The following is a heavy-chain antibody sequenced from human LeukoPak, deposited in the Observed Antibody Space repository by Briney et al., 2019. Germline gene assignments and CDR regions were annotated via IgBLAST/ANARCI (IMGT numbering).Heavy chain of an antibody. CDR1: GGSISSYY. J-gene: IGHJ3*02. Sequence: PSETLSLTCTVSGGSISSYYWSWIRQPPGKGLEWIGYIYYSGSTNYNPSLKSRVTISVDTSKNQFSLKLSSVTAADTAVHYCARGRYDILTGYLAFDIWGQGTMVTVSS. CDR3: ARGRYDILTGYLAFDI. V-gene: IGHV4-59*01. CDR2: IYYSGST. D-gene: IGHD3-9*01.